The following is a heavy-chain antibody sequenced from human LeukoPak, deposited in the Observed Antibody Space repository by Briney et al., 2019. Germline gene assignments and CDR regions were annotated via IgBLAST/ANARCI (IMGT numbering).Heavy chain of an antibody. CDR2: INPGIFTT. D-gene: IGHD3-16*01. V-gene: IGHV1-46*01. J-gene: IGHJ4*02. CDR3: ARDWAHGSFDL. Sequence: ASVKVSCKALGYPFTAFSLYWVRQAPGQGPEWMAIINPGIFTTTYAQKLQDRITVTSDTSTATVYMELRSLRLEDTAVYFCARDWAHGSFDLWGQGTLVTVSS. CDR1: GYPFTAFS.